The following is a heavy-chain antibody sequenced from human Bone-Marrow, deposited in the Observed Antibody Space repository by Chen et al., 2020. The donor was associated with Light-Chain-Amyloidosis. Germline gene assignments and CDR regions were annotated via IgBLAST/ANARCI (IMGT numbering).Heavy chain of an antibody. Sequence: QEELVESGGGVVQPGRSLRLPCAASGFTFSTHAMHWVRQAPGKGLECVAFIWYDGSNKHYADSVKGRFTISRDNSKNTVFLEMNSLRAEDTAVYFCARDPPGSGFAFDYWGQGTLVTVSS. CDR2: IWYDGSNK. CDR3: ARDPPGSGFAFDY. CDR1: GFTFSTHA. J-gene: IGHJ4*02. D-gene: IGHD3-10*01. V-gene: IGHV3-33*01.